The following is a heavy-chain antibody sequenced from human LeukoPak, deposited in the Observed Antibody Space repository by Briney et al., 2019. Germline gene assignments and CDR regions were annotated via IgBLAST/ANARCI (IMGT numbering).Heavy chain of an antibody. CDR1: GYTFTGYY. CDR2: INPNSGGT. Sequence: ASVKVSCKASGYTFTGYYMHWVRQAPGQGLEWMGWINPNSGGTNYAQKFQGRVTMTRDTSISTAYVELSRLRSDDTAVYYCARSRTGSGFLFDYWGQGTLVTVSS. V-gene: IGHV1-2*02. D-gene: IGHD3-10*01. CDR3: ARSRTGSGFLFDY. J-gene: IGHJ4*02.